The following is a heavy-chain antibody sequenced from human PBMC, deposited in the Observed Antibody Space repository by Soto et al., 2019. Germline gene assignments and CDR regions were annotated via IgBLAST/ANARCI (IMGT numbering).Heavy chain of an antibody. Sequence: QVQLVESGGGVVQPGRSLRLSCAASGFTFSSYGMHLVRQAPGKGLELVAVISYDGSNKYDADSVKGRFTISRDNSKNTLYLQMNSLRAEDTAVYYCAKVPHSDSYGYPTPWTFDYWGQGTLVTVSS. D-gene: IGHD5-18*01. J-gene: IGHJ4*02. V-gene: IGHV3-30*18. CDR1: GFTFSSYG. CDR2: ISYDGSNK. CDR3: AKVPHSDSYGYPTPWTFDY.